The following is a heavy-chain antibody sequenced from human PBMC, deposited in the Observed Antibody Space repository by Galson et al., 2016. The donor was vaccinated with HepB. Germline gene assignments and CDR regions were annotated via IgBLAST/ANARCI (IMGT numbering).Heavy chain of an antibody. CDR1: GASISSVDYY. D-gene: IGHD1-14*01. J-gene: IGHJ6*02. CDR2: VYYRGST. CDR3: ARGNRPRGSYYYGMDV. Sequence: TLSLTCNVSGASISSVDYYWSWIRQLPGKDLEWIGYVYYRGSTLYNPSLQSRLTISVDKSKNQFSLKLTSVTAADTAVYFCARGNRPRGSYYYGMDVWGRGTTVAVSS. V-gene: IGHV4-31*03.